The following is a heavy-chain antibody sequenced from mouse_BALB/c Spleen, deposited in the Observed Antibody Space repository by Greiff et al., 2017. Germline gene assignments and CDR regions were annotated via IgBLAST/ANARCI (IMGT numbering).Heavy chain of an antibody. V-gene: IGHV1-7*01. Sequence: QVQLQQSGAELAKPGASVKMSCKASGYTFPSYWMHWVKQRPGQGLEWIGYINPSTGYTEYNQKFKDKATLTADKSSSTAYMQLSSLTSEDSAVYYCARKYYAMDYWGQGTSVTVSS. CDR3: ARKYYAMDY. CDR1: GYTFPSYW. CDR2: INPSTGYT. J-gene: IGHJ4*01.